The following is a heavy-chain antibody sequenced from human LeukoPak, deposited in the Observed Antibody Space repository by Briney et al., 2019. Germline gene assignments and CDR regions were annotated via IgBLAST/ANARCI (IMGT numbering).Heavy chain of an antibody. CDR3: ARDQGIFDY. CDR2: ISSSSKTI. CDR1: GFTFSSYS. Sequence: GGSLTLSCAASGFTFSSYSLNWVRQPPGKGLEWVSYISSSSKTIYYADSVKGRFTISRDNAKNSLYLQRNSLRDEDSAVYYCARDQGIFDYWGQGTLVTVSS. J-gene: IGHJ4*02. V-gene: IGHV3-48*02.